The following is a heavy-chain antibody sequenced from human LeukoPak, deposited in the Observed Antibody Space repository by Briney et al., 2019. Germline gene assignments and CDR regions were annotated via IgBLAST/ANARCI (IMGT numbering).Heavy chain of an antibody. J-gene: IGHJ3*02. CDR3: VRGNYDSRGYSDAFDI. D-gene: IGHD3-22*01. Sequence: PSETLPVPCTVSGVSISSSYWSWIRQPPGKRLEWIGYIYYSGSTNSNPSLMRRGTISADTSKNQFSLKLNSVTAADTAVYYCVRGNYDSRGYSDAFDIWGEGTMVTVSS. CDR2: IYYSGST. CDR1: GVSISSSY. V-gene: IGHV4-59*01.